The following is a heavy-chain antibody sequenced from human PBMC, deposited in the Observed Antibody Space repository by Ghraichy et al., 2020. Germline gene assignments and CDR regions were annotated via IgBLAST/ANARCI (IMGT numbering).Heavy chain of an antibody. J-gene: IGHJ2*01. CDR3: ARDRYFDL. CDR2: IYYSGTT. V-gene: IGHV4-59*01. CDR1: AGSISPYY. Sequence: SETLSLTCTVSAGSISPYYWSWIRQPPGKGLEWIGYIYYSGTTNYNPSLKSRVTISIDTSKDQFSLKLTSVTAADTAVYYCARDRYFDLWGRGTLVTVSS.